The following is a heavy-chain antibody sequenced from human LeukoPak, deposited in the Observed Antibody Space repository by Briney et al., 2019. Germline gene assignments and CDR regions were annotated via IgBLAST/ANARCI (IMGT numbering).Heavy chain of an antibody. CDR1: GYTFTSYD. D-gene: IGHD2-2*01. Sequence: ASVKVSCKASGYTFTSYDINWVRQATGQGLEWMGWMNPNSGNTGYAQKFQGRVTMTRNTSISTAYMELSSLRSEDTAVYYCARGVPAAVYYYYGMDVWGQGTTVTVSS. V-gene: IGHV1-8*01. CDR2: MNPNSGNT. J-gene: IGHJ6*02. CDR3: ARGVPAAVYYYYGMDV.